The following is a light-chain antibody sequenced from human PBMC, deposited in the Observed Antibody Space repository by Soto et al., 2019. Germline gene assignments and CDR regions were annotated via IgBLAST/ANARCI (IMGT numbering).Light chain of an antibody. CDR2: GAS. Sequence: EMVLTQSPGTLSLSPGERATLSCRASQSVSSSYLAWYQQKPCQAPRLLIYGASSRATGIPDRFSGSGSGTDFTLTISRLEPEDFAVYYWQQYGSSPYTFGQGTKLEIK. CDR3: QQYGSSPYT. V-gene: IGKV3-20*01. CDR1: QSVSSSY. J-gene: IGKJ2*01.